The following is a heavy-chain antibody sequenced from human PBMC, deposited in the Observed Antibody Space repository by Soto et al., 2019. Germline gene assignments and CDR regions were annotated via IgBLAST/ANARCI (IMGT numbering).Heavy chain of an antibody. CDR3: ARDFYYDSSGYYTQPYYFDY. CDR2: ISSGGNTK. Sequence: GGSLRLSCVVSGFTFSSYSMNWVRQAPGKGLEWISYISSGGNTKYYPDSVKGRFTISRDNAKNSLYLQMNSLTDEDTAVYFCARDFYYDSSGYYTQPYYFDYWGQGTLVTVSS. V-gene: IGHV3-48*02. D-gene: IGHD3-22*01. CDR1: GFTFSSYS. J-gene: IGHJ4*02.